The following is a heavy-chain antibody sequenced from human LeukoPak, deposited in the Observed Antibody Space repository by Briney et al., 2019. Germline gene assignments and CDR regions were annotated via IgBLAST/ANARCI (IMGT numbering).Heavy chain of an antibody. V-gene: IGHV3-30*03. CDR3: ATTPGTKSRYYFDY. J-gene: IGHJ4*02. CDR1: GFTFSSYG. D-gene: IGHD6-13*01. CDR2: ISYDGSNK. Sequence: GGSLRLSCAASGFTFSSYGMHWVRQAPGKGLEWVAVISYDGSNKYYADSVKGRFTISRDNSKNTLYLQMNSLRAEDTAVYYCATTPGTKSRYYFDYWGQGTLVTVSS.